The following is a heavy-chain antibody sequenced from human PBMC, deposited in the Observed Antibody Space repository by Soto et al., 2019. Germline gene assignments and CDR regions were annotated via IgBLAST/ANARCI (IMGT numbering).Heavy chain of an antibody. CDR1: GGTFSSYA. J-gene: IGHJ5*02. Sequence: SVKVSCKASGGTFSSYAISWVRQAPGQGLEWMGGIIPIFGTANYAQKFQGRVTITADKSTSTAYMELSSLRSEDTAVYYCARGPPPGIAARGDWFDPWGQGTLVTVS. CDR2: IIPIFGTA. V-gene: IGHV1-69*06. D-gene: IGHD6-25*01. CDR3: ARGPPPGIAARGDWFDP.